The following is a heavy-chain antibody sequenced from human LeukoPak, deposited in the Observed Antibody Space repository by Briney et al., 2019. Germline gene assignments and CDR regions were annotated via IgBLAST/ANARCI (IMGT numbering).Heavy chain of an antibody. CDR3: ARGLGTYYYDSSGYYYENWFDP. J-gene: IGHJ5*02. CDR2: ISYDGSNK. D-gene: IGHD3-22*01. V-gene: IGHV3-30-3*01. Sequence: GGSLRLSCAASGFTFSSYAMHWVRQAPGKGLEWVAVISYDGSNKYYADSVKGRFTISRDNSKNTLYLQMNSLRAEDTAVYYCARGLGTYYYDSSGYYYENWFDPWGQGTLVTVSS. CDR1: GFTFSSYA.